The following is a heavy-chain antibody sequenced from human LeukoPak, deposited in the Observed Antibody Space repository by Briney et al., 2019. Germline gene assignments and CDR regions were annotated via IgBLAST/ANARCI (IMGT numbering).Heavy chain of an antibody. D-gene: IGHD3-22*01. V-gene: IGHV4-31*03. CDR3: ARGDDNSAYYLNHDTYDI. J-gene: IGHJ3*02. Sequence: SETLSLTCTVSGGSISSGGYYWSWIRQHPGKGLEWIGYIYYSGSTYYNPSLKSRVTISIDTSKNQFSLRLSSVTAADTAVYYCARGDDNSAYYLNHDTYDIWGQGTKVTVSS. CDR1: GGSISSGGYY. CDR2: IYYSGST.